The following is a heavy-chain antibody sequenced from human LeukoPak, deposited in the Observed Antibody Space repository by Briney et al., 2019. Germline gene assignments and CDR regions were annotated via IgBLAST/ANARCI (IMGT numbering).Heavy chain of an antibody. J-gene: IGHJ4*02. D-gene: IGHD6-6*01. CDR1: GGSISSGDYY. V-gene: IGHV4-30-4*08. CDR3: ARDSQYSSSSAVDY. CDR2: IYYSGST. Sequence: SQTLSLTCTVSGGSISSGDYYWSWIRQPPGKGLEWIGFIYYSGSTYYNPSLKSRVTISVDTSKNQFSLKLSSVTAADTAVYYCARDSQYSSSSAVDYWSQGTLVTVSS.